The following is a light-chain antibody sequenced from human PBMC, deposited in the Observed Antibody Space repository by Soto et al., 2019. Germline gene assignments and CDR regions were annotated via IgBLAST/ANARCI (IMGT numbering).Light chain of an antibody. CDR2: WAS. J-gene: IGKJ3*01. Sequence: DIVMTQSPDSLAVSLGERATINCKSSQSVLYSSNNKNYLAWYQQKPGQPPKLLIYWASTRESGVPDRFSGSGSGTDFTLTISCLQAEDVAVYYCQQYYSTSGTFGPGTKVDI. V-gene: IGKV4-1*01. CDR1: QSVLYSSNNKNY. CDR3: QQYYSTSGT.